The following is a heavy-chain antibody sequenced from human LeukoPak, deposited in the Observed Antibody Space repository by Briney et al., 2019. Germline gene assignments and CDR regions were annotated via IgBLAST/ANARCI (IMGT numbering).Heavy chain of an antibody. J-gene: IGHJ3*02. CDR3: ARDRGLEYYYDSSGYADAFDI. Sequence: GASVKVSCKASGYTFTSYGISWVRQAPGQGLEWMGWISAYNGNTNYAQKLQGRVTMTTDTSTSTAYMELRSLRSDDTAVYYCARDRGLEYYYDSSGYADAFDIWGQGTTVTVSS. CDR2: ISAYNGNT. V-gene: IGHV1-18*01. CDR1: GYTFTSYG. D-gene: IGHD3-22*01.